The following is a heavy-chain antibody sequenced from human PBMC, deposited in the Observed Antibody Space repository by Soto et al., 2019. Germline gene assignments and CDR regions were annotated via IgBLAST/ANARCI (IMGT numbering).Heavy chain of an antibody. CDR1: GGTFSSYA. V-gene: IGHV1-69*13. J-gene: IGHJ6*02. Sequence: ASVKVSCKASGGTFSSYAISWVRQAPGQGLEWMGGIIPIFGTANYAQKFQGRVTITADESTSTAYMELSSLRSEDTAVYYCAVGYYCSGGSCYSGAYYYGMDVWGQGTTVTVSS. CDR2: IIPIFGTA. CDR3: AVGYYCSGGSCYSGAYYYGMDV. D-gene: IGHD2-15*01.